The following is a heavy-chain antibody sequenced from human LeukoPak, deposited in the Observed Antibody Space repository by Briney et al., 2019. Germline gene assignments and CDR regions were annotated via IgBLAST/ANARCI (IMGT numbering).Heavy chain of an antibody. V-gene: IGHV4-34*01. Sequence: SETLSLTCAVYGGSFSGYYWSWIRQPPGKGLEWIGEINHSGSTNYNPSLKSRVTISVDTSKNQFSLKLGSVPAADTAVYYCARHGDYGSGSYTLAYWGQGTLVTVPS. CDR1: GGSFSGYY. CDR2: INHSGST. J-gene: IGHJ4*02. CDR3: ARHGDYGSGSYTLAY. D-gene: IGHD3-10*01.